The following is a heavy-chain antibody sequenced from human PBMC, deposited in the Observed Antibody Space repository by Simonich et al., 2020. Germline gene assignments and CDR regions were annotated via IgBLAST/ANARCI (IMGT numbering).Heavy chain of an antibody. V-gene: IGHV1-2*06. J-gene: IGHJ5*02. CDR2: HNPNRCGT. Sequence: QVQLVQSGAEVKKPGASVKVSCKASGYTVTGYYMHWVRPAPGQGMEGMGRHNPNRCGTNYAPKFRGRVTMTRDTSISTAYMELSRLRSDDTAVYYCARVRSSSWYWFDPWGQGTLVTVSS. CDR1: GYTVTGYY. D-gene: IGHD6-13*01. CDR3: ARVRSSSWYWFDP.